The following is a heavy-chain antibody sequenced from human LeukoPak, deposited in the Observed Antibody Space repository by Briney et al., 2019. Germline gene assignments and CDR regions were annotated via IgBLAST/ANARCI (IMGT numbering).Heavy chain of an antibody. J-gene: IGHJ4*02. CDR1: GYTFTSYG. CDR2: ISAYNGNT. D-gene: IGHD6-19*01. Sequence: ASVKVSCKASGYTFTSYGISWVRQAPGQGLEWMGWISAYNGNTNYAQKFQGRVTTTTDESTSTAYMELSSLRSEDTAVYYCGSGWSEFYFDYGGQGTLITVSS. CDR3: GSGWSEFYFDY. V-gene: IGHV1-18*01.